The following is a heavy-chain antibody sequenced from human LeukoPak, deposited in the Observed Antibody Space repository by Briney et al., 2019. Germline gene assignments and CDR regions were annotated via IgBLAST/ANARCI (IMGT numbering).Heavy chain of an antibody. J-gene: IGHJ4*02. CDR2: IIPIFGTA. CDR3: ARVGGHDYSNYGYXXY. CDR1: GGTFSSYA. D-gene: IGHD4-11*01. Sequence: ASVKVSCKASGGTFSSYAISWVRQAPGQGLEWMGRIIPIFGTANYAQKFQGRVTITTDESTSTAYMELSSLRSEDTAVYYCARVGGHDYSNYGYXXYWGQGTLVTVSS. V-gene: IGHV1-69*05.